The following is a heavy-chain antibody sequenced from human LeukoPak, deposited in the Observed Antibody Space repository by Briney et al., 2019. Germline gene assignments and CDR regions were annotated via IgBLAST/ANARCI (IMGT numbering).Heavy chain of an antibody. CDR3: ARPRSSTSPQYYYFYY. D-gene: IGHD2-2*01. CDR2: IIPIFGTA. V-gene: IGHV1-69*13. J-gene: IGHJ4*02. CDR1: GGTFSSYA. Sequence: ASVKVSCKASGGTFSSYAISWVRQAPGQGLEWMGGIIPIFGTANYAQKFQGRVTITADESTSTAYMELSSLRSEDTAVYYCARPRSSTSPQYYYFYYWGQGTLVTVSS.